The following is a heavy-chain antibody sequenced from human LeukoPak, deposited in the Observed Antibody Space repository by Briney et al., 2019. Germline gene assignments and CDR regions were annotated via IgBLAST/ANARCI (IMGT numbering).Heavy chain of an antibody. V-gene: IGHV3-23*01. CDR3: AKDPTSTMIVVVTSDY. CDR2: ISGSGGST. J-gene: IGHJ4*02. D-gene: IGHD3-22*01. CDR1: GFSFSIHG. Sequence: GGSLRLSCAASGFSFSIHGMSWVRQAPGKGLEWVSAISGSGGSTYYADSVKGRFTISRDNSKNTLYLQMNSLRAEDTAVYYCAKDPTSTMIVVVTSDYWGQGTLVTVSP.